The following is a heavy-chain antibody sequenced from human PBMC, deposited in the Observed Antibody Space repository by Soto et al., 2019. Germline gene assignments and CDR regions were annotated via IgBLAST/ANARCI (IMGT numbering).Heavy chain of an antibody. CDR1: GYTFTSYG. CDR2: ISAYSGNP. Sequence: VASVKVSCKASGYTFTSYGISWVRQAPGQGLEWMGWISAYSGNPNYAQKFQGRVTMTRDTSTSTAYMELRSLRSDDTAVYFCARVVRGVTADWFDPWGQGTLVTVSS. V-gene: IGHV1-18*01. D-gene: IGHD3-10*01. J-gene: IGHJ5*02. CDR3: ARVVRGVTADWFDP.